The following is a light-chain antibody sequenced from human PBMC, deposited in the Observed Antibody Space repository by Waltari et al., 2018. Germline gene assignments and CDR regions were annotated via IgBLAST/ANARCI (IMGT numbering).Light chain of an antibody. J-gene: IGLJ2*01. CDR3: AAWDDSLSGHVV. CDR1: SSNLGRTF. V-gene: IGLV1-47*01. CDR2: KNK. Sequence: QSVLTQPPSASGTPGQRVIIPCSGSSSNLGRTFVTRYQQGPGTAPKLLIYKNKQRPSGVPDRFSGSKSGTSASLAISGLRSEDEADYYCAAWDDSLSGHVVFGGGTKLTAL.